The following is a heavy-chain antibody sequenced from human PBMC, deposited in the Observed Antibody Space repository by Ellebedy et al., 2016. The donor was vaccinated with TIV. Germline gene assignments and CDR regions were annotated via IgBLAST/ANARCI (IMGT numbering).Heavy chain of an antibody. CDR1: GYIFTDPF. CDR3: ARGVMVAPLDAFDI. V-gene: IGHV1-2*02. Sequence: ASVKVSXXASGYIFTDPFMHWVRQAPGHGLEWLGWINPNSGGTNYAQRFQGRVTMTRDTSISTAYLELRSLRSDDTAMYYRARGVMVAPLDAFDIWGQGTMVTVSS. CDR2: INPNSGGT. J-gene: IGHJ3*02. D-gene: IGHD2-15*01.